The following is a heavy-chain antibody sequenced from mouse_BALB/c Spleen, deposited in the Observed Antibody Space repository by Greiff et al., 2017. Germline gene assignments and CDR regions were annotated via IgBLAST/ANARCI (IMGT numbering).Heavy chain of an antibody. CDR1: GFTFSSFG. J-gene: IGHJ1*01. D-gene: IGHD1-1*01. CDR2: ISSGSSTI. V-gene: IGHV5-17*02. CDR3: ARSELLRWYFDV. Sequence: DVHLVESGGGLVQPGGSRKLSCAASGFTFSSFGMHWVRQAPEKGLEWVAYISSGSSTIYYADTVKGRFTISRDNPKNTLFLQMTSLRSEDTAMYYCARSELLRWYFDVWGAGTTVTVSS.